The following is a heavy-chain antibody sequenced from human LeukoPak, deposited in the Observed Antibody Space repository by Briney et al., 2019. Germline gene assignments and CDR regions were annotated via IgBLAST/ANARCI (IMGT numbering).Heavy chain of an antibody. V-gene: IGHV4-4*07. D-gene: IGHD6-19*01. CDR1: GGSISSYY. CDR2: IDTSGNT. CDR3: ARDSSGWNWRAFDI. J-gene: IGHJ3*02. Sequence: SETLSLTCTVSGGSISSYYWSWIRQPAGKGLEWIGRIDTSGNTNYKPSLKSRVTMSVDTSKNQLSLQLNSVTPEDTAVYYCARDSSGWNWRAFDIWGPGTMVTVSS.